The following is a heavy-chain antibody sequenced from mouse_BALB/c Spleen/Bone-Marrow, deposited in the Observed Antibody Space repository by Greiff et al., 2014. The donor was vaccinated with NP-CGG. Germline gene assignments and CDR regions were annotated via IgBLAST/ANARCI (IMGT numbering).Heavy chain of an antibody. CDR2: INPSNGGT. J-gene: IGHJ4*01. V-gene: IGHV1S81*02. CDR3: TRGRRDAMDY. CDR1: GYTFTSYY. Sequence: VQGVESGAELVKPGASVKLSCKASGYTFTSYYMYWVKQRPGQGLEWIGEINPSNGGTNFNEKFKSKATLTVDKSSSTAYMQLSSLTSEDSAVYYCTRGRRDAMDYWGRGTSVTVSS.